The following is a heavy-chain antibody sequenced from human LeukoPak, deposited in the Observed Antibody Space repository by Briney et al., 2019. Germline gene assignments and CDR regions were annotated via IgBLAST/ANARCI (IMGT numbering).Heavy chain of an antibody. Sequence: GASVKVSCKVSGCTLTELSMHWVRQAPGKGPEWMGGFDPEDGETIYAQKFQGRVTMTEDTSTDTAYMELSSLRSEDTAVYYCTTDIHVRGVITPPFDYWGQGTLVTVSS. CDR1: GCTLTELS. CDR2: FDPEDGET. J-gene: IGHJ4*02. V-gene: IGHV1-24*01. D-gene: IGHD3-10*01. CDR3: TTDIHVRGVITPPFDY.